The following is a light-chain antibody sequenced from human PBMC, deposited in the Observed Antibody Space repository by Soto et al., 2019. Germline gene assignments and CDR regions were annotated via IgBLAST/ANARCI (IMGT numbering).Light chain of an antibody. CDR2: DAS. Sequence: EIVLPQSPATLSLSPGERSTLSCMASQSVSSYLAWYQQKPGQAPRLLIYDASNRATGIPARFSGSGSGTDFTLTISSLEPEDFAVYYCQQRSNGTPITFGQGRRLEIK. CDR3: QQRSNGTPIT. V-gene: IGKV3-11*01. CDR1: QSVSSY. J-gene: IGKJ5*01.